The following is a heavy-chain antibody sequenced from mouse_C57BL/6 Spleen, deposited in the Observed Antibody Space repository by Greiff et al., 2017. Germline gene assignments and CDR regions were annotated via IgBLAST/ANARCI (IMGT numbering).Heavy chain of an antibody. CDR3: ARDSSGYRYAD. J-gene: IGHJ3*01. Sequence: QVQLKESGPELVKPGASVKISCKASGYAFSSSWMNWVKQRPGKGLEWIGRIYPGDGDTNYNGKFKGKATLTADKSSSTAYMQLSSLTSEDSAVYFCARDSSGYRYADWGQGTLVTVSA. D-gene: IGHD3-2*02. CDR1: GYAFSSSW. CDR2: IYPGDGDT. V-gene: IGHV1-82*01.